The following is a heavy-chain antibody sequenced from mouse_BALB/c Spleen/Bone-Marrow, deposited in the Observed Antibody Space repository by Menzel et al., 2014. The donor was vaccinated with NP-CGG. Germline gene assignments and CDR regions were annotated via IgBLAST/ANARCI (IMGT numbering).Heavy chain of an antibody. CDR3: AREVGWYFDV. Sequence: VQLQQSGAELVRPGASVKLSCKTSGYIFTSYWIHWVKQRSGKGLEWIERIYPGTDSTYHSENSKGKATLTANKSSSTAHMQLSSLKSEDSAVYFCAREVGWYFDVWGAGTTVTVSS. CDR1: GYIFTSYW. V-gene: IGHV1S132*01. J-gene: IGHJ1*01. D-gene: IGHD1-1*01. CDR2: IYPGTDST.